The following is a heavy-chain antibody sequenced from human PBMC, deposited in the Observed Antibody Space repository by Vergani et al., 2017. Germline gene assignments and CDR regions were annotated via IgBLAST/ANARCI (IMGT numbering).Heavy chain of an antibody. Sequence: EVQLLESGGNLVQPGGSLRLSCAASVFTFTNFAMTWVRQAPGEGLEWVSGISGSGGFTYYADSVKGRFTISRDNSKNTMFLQMNNLRAEDTAVYYCAKEAGYCSSTSCPARKGWFDPWGQGTLVTVSS. CDR3: AKEAGYCSSTSCPARKGWFDP. D-gene: IGHD2-2*01. CDR1: VFTFTNFA. J-gene: IGHJ5*02. CDR2: ISGSGGFT. V-gene: IGHV3-23*01.